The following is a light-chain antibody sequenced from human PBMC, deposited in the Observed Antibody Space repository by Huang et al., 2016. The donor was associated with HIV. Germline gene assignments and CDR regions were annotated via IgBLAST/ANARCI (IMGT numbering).Light chain of an antibody. V-gene: IGKV1-39*01. Sequence: DIQMTQSPSSLSASVGDRVTITCRASDTISSSLNWYRQKPGKAPELLIYSASTLRSGGPPRFSGSGSGTDFTLTLDNLQPEDFATYYCQQTYTTPRTFGQGTKVEI. J-gene: IGKJ1*01. CDR3: QQTYTTPRT. CDR1: DTISSS. CDR2: SAS.